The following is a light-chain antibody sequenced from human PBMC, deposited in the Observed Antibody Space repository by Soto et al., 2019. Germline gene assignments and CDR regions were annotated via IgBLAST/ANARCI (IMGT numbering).Light chain of an antibody. CDR3: NSFTTSSTYV. CDR1: SSDVGAYNY. V-gene: IGLV2-14*03. Sequence: QSALTQPASVSGSPGQSITISCSGTSSDVGAYNYVSWYQQHPYKAPKLMIFDVSNRPSGVSNRFSGSKSGNTASLTISGLQAEDEADYYCNSFTTSSTYVFGSGTQLTVL. J-gene: IGLJ1*01. CDR2: DVS.